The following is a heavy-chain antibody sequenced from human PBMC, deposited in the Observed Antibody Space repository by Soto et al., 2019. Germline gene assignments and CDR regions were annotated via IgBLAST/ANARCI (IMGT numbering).Heavy chain of an antibody. CDR2: IYYSGST. Sequence: PSETLSLTCTVSGGSISSGGYYWSWIRQHPGKGLEWIGYIYYSGSTYYSPSLKSRVTISVDTSKNQFSLKLSSVTAADTAVYYCARDLWSGYQDWGQGTLVTVSS. CDR1: GGSISSGGYY. D-gene: IGHD3-3*01. J-gene: IGHJ4*02. V-gene: IGHV4-31*03. CDR3: ARDLWSGYQD.